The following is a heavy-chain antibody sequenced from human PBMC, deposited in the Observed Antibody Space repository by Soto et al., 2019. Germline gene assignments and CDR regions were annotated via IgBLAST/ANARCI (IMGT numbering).Heavy chain of an antibody. V-gene: IGHV3-9*01. CDR1: GFTFDDYA. CDR3: ARDGRDYKGTFDY. D-gene: IGHD4-4*01. Sequence: GGSLRLSCAASGFTFDDYAMRWVRQAPGKGLEWVSGISWSSGSTYYADSVKGRFTISRDNSKNTLYLQMHSLRAEDTAVYYCARDGRDYKGTFDYWGQGTLVTVSS. CDR2: ISWSSGST. J-gene: IGHJ4*02.